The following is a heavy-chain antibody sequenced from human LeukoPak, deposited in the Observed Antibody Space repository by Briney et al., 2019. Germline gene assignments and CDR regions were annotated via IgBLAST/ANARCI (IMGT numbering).Heavy chain of an antibody. D-gene: IGHD3-3*01. J-gene: IGHJ4*02. V-gene: IGHV1-69*01. CDR2: IIPIFGTA. CDR3: AREAPITIFGVVSYYFDY. CDR1: GGTFISYA. Sequence: ASVKVSCKASGGTFISYAISWVRQAPGQGLEWMGGIIPIFGTANYAQKFQGRVTITADESTSTAYMELSSLRSEDTAVYYCAREAPITIFGVVSYYFDYWGQGTLVTVSS.